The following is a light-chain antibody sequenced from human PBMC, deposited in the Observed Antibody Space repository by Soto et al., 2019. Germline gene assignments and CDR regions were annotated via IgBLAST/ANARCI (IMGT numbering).Light chain of an antibody. J-gene: IGKJ1*01. CDR3: QQYNKWPWT. CDR2: GAS. Sequence: ELEMTQSPATLSVSPGERATLSCRASQSVSNNLAWYQRKPGQAPRLLIHGASTRATGIPARFSGSGSWTEFTLTISSLQSEALAVYYCQQYNKWPWTFGKGTKVEIK. V-gene: IGKV3-15*01. CDR1: QSVSNN.